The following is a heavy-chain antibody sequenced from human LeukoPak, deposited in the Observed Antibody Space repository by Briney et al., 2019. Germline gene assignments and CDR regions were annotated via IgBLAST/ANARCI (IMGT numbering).Heavy chain of an antibody. CDR1: GGSISTYY. V-gene: IGHV4-4*07. CDR2: IYTSGST. CDR3: ARVDYYDSNGYYNHDAFDI. Sequence: SEILSLSWTVFGGSISTYYWGLIRQPARQRLHWIGRIYTSGSTNYTPSLKSRVTMSVDTSKNQFSLKLSSVTAADTAVYYCARVDYYDSNGYYNHDAFDIWGQGTMVTVSS. D-gene: IGHD3-22*01. J-gene: IGHJ3*02.